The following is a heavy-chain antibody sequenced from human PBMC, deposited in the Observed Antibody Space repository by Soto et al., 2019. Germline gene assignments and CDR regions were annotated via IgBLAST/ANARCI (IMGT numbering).Heavy chain of an antibody. J-gene: IGHJ4*02. CDR3: ARDMERDAWYEDY. D-gene: IGHD6-13*01. V-gene: IGHV3-23*01. CDR2: ISGRDDST. CDR1: GFSFSNYA. Sequence: EVQLLESGGDLVQPGGSLRLSCVASGFSFSNYAMSWVRQVPGTGLEWVSVISGRDDSTYYADSVKGRFTISRDNSKNTLYLQMNSLRAEDTAIYYCARDMERDAWYEDYWGQGTLVTVSS.